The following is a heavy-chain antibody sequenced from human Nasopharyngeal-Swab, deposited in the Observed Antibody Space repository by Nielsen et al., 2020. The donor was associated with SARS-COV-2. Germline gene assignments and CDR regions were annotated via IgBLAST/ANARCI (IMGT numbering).Heavy chain of an antibody. CDR3: AKGLEMATADY. Sequence: GGSLRLSCAASGFTFSSYGMHWVRQAPGKGLEWVAVISYDGSNKYYADSVKGRLTISRDNSKNTLYLQMNSLRAEDTAVYYCAKGLEMATADYWGQGTLVTVSS. CDR2: ISYDGSNK. CDR1: GFTFSSYG. D-gene: IGHD5-24*01. J-gene: IGHJ4*02. V-gene: IGHV3-30*18.